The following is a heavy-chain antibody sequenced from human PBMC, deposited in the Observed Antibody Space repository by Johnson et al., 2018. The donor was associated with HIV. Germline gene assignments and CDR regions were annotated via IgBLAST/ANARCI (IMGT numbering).Heavy chain of an antibody. CDR2: ISGSGSST. J-gene: IGHJ3*02. CDR3: ARANYYHN. V-gene: IGHV3-23*04. D-gene: IGHD3-10*01. CDR1: GFTFSSYA. Sequence: VQLVESGGGLVQPGGSLRLSCAASGFTFSSYAMAWVRQAPGKGLEWVSTISGSGSSTHYADSVKGRFTISRDNAENSLYLQMNSLRAEDTAVYYCARANYYHNWGQGTMVTVSS.